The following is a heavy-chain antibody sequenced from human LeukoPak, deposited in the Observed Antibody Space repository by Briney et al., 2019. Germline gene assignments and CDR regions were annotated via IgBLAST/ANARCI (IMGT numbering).Heavy chain of an antibody. J-gene: IGHJ3*02. CDR2: IYYSGST. Sequence: PSETLSLTCTVSGGSISSSSYYWGWIRQPPGKGLEWIGSIYYSGSTYYNPSLKSRVTISVDTSKNQFSLKLTSVTAADTAVYYCAREITPWPTPRIAPPDDAFGIWGQGTMVTVSS. CDR3: AREITPWPTPRIAPPDDAFGI. D-gene: IGHD1-14*01. V-gene: IGHV4-39*07. CDR1: GGSISSSSYY.